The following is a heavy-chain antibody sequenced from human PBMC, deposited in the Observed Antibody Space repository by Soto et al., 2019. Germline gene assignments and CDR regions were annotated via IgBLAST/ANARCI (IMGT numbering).Heavy chain of an antibody. CDR2: VSDSGDTT. V-gene: IGHV3-23*01. CDR1: GFTFGNYA. J-gene: IGHJ4*02. Sequence: EVQLLESGGDLVQPGGSLRLSCVASGFTFGNYAMSWVRQAPGKGLEWVSAVSDSGDTTYYADSVKGRFTISRDNSKNTLYLQVNSLRAEDTAIYFCAKAGGSTWDRGVENWGQGTLVTVSS. CDR3: AKAGGSTWDRGVEN. D-gene: IGHD6-13*01.